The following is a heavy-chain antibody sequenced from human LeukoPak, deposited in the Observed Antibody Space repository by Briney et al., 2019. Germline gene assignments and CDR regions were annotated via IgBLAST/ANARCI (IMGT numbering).Heavy chain of an antibody. CDR2: IYPGDSDT. CDR1: GYSFTSYW. CDR3: PRITYCGGDCYTTFDY. V-gene: IGHV5-51*01. Sequence: GESLKISCKGSGYSFTSYWIGWVRQMPGKGLEWMGIIYPGDSDTRYSPSFQGQVTISADKSISTAYLQWSSLKASDTAMYYCPRITYCGGDCYTTFDYWGQGTLVTVFS. J-gene: IGHJ4*02. D-gene: IGHD2-21*01.